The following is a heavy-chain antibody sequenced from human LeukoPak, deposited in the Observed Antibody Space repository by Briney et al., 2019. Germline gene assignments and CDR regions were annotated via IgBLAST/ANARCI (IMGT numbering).Heavy chain of an antibody. CDR1: GFTFNSYW. J-gene: IGHJ4*02. V-gene: IGHV3-7*03. CDR2: MNQGGSEK. CDR3: ARDGDATMVRVRDY. Sequence: GGSLRLSCAASGFTFNSYWMSWVRQAPGKGLEWVANMNQGGSEKYYVESVRGRFTISRDNAKNSLYLQMNSLRAEDTAVYYCARDGDATMVRVRDYWGQGTLVTVSS. D-gene: IGHD3-10*01.